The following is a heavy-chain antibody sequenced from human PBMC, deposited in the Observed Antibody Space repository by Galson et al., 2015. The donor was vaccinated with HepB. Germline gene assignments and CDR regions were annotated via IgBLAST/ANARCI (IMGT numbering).Heavy chain of an antibody. CDR2: INPSGGST. CDR1: GYTFTSYY. V-gene: IGHV1-46*01. J-gene: IGHJ4*02. D-gene: IGHD1-1*01. CDR3: ARARYTQNPFDY. Sequence: SVKVSCKASGYTFTSYYMHWVRQAPGQGLEWMGIINPSGGSTSYAQKFQGRVTMTRDTSTSTVYMELSSLRSDDTAVYYCARARYTQNPFDYWGQGTLVTVSS.